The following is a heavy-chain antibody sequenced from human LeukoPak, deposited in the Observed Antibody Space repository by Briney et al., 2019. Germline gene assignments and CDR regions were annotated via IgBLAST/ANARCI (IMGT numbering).Heavy chain of an antibody. CDR2: IYTSGST. D-gene: IGHD6-13*01. CDR3: AREGFQAAASPFDY. J-gene: IGHJ4*02. V-gene: IGHV4-4*07. CDR1: GGSISSYY. Sequence: SETLSLTCTVSGGSISSYYWSWIRQPAGKGLEWIGRIYTSGSTNYNPSLKSRVTMSVDTSKNQFSLKLSSVTAADTAVYYCAREGFQAAASPFDYWGQGTLVTVSS.